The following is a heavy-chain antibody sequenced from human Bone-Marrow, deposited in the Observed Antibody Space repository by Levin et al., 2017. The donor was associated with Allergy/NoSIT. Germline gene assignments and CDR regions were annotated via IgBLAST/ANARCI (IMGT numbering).Heavy chain of an antibody. D-gene: IGHD3-10*01. Sequence: SQTLSLTCTVSGGSINSAGYYWSWIRQFPGKGLEYIGYIYSSGGTYYNPSLKSRVSISLDTSKNHFSLKLNSVTAADTAVYFCARDKYYGSGNTDWLDPWGQGTLVTGSS. CDR2: IYSSGGT. V-gene: IGHV4-31*03. CDR1: GGSINSAGYY. CDR3: ARDKYYGSGNTDWLDP. J-gene: IGHJ5*02.